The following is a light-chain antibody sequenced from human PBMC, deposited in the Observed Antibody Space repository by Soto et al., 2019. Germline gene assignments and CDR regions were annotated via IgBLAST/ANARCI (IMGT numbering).Light chain of an antibody. J-gene: IGKJ5*01. CDR1: QSVSNNY. Sequence: EIVFAPSPGTPSFSPGERATLSRRASQSVSNNYLAWYQQKPGQAPRLLIYDISTRAAAIPARFSGSGSGTDFTLTVSSLEPEDFALYYCQQRSNRITFGQGTRLEI. V-gene: IGKV3-11*01. CDR2: DIS. CDR3: QQRSNRIT.